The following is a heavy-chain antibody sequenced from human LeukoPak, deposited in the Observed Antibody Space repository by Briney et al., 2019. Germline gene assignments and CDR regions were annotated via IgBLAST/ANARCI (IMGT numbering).Heavy chain of an antibody. CDR2: IYHSGST. Sequence: PSETLSLTCTVSGYSISSGYYWGWIRQPPGKGLEWIGSIYHSGSTYYNPSLKSRVTMSVDTSKNQFSLKLSSVTAADTAVYYCARVFRSSGSYYYYYYYMDVWGKGTTVTVSS. CDR1: GYSISSGYY. D-gene: IGHD3-10*01. CDR3: ARVFRSSGSYYYYYYYMDV. V-gene: IGHV4-38-2*02. J-gene: IGHJ6*03.